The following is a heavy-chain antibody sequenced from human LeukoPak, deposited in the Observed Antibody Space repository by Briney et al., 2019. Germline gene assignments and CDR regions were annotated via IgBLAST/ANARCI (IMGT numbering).Heavy chain of an antibody. CDR1: GFGFSDSY. J-gene: IGHJ6*03. V-gene: IGHV3-11*01. CDR2: ISRSGSTK. CDR3: ARVLRYCSGGNCYSGGLGYMDV. D-gene: IGHD2-15*01. Sequence: GGSLRLSCVVSGFGFSDSYMTSIRQAPGKGLEWVSSISRSGSTKYYADSVKGRFTISRDNAKNSLFLQMNSLRAEDTAVYYCARVLRYCSGGNCYSGGLGYMDVWGKGTTVTISS.